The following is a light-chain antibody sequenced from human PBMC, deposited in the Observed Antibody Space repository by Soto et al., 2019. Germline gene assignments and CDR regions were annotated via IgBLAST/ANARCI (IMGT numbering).Light chain of an antibody. CDR3: KQYENWPSWA. CDR2: DVS. Sequence: ENVFKQSPRTLTLTPGERATHSSRASQSVSSSYLAWYQQKPGQAPRLLIYDVSTRATGIPARFSGSGSGTQFTLTISILKSEDFAVYYCKQYENWPSWAFGQRTKVDI. CDR1: QSVSSSY. V-gene: IGKV3-15*01. J-gene: IGKJ1*01.